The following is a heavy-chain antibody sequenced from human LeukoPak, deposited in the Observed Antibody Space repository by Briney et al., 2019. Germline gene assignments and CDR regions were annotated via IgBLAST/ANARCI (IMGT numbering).Heavy chain of an antibody. Sequence: SETLSLTCTVSGGSISSYYWSWIRQPPGKGLEWIGYIDYSGGTNYNPSLKSRVTISVDTSKNRFSMNLSSVTAADTAVYYCARAPATLQFAYYYYYMDVWGKGTTVTVSS. V-gene: IGHV4-59*01. CDR3: ARAPATLQFAYYYYYMDV. CDR1: GGSISSYY. J-gene: IGHJ6*03. D-gene: IGHD4-11*01. CDR2: IDYSGGT.